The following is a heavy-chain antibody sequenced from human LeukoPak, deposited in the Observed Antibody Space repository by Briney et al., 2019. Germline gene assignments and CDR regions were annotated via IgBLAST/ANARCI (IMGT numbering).Heavy chain of an antibody. Sequence: PGGSLRLSCAASGCTVSTNYMNWVRQAPGKGLEWVSILYSGSDTYYADSVKGRFTISRDSTKNILSLQMNNLRAEDTAVYYCARVGDHFHWYLDLWGRGTLVTVSS. CDR1: GCTVSTNY. CDR2: LYSGSDT. V-gene: IGHV3-53*01. D-gene: IGHD2-21*01. CDR3: ARVGDHFHWYLDL. J-gene: IGHJ2*01.